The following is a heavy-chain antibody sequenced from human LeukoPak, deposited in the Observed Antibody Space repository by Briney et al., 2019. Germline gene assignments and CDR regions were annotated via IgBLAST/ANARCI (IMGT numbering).Heavy chain of an antibody. J-gene: IGHJ4*02. D-gene: IGHD5/OR15-5a*01. CDR1: GFTFSSYV. V-gene: IGHV3-23*01. CDR3: AKPHIRMSTVCFFDS. CDR2: IGVRGDDT. Sequence: GGSLRLSCAASGFTFSSYVMSWVRQAPGKGLEWVSGIGVRGDDTYYADSVKGRFTISRDNVDNTLFLQMNSLGAEDTAIYYCAKPHIRMSTVCFFDSWGQGTRVTVSS.